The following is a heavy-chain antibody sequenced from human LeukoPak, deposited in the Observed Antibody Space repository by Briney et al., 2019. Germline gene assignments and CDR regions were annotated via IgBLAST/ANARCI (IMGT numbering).Heavy chain of an antibody. Sequence: ASVKVSCKASGYTFTGYYMHWVRQAPGQGLEWMGWISAYNGNTNYAQKLQGRVTMTTDTSTSTAYMELRSLRSDDTAVYYCARSPLTPIPAAIVDWFDPWGQGTLVTVSS. CDR1: GYTFTGYY. CDR2: ISAYNGNT. V-gene: IGHV1-18*04. D-gene: IGHD2-2*01. J-gene: IGHJ5*02. CDR3: ARSPLTPIPAAIVDWFDP.